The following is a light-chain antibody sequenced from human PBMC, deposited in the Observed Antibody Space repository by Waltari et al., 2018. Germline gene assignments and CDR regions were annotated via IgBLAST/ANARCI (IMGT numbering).Light chain of an antibody. CDR3: QQYNVWPPWT. J-gene: IGKJ1*01. Sequence: EVVMTQSPATLSVSPGERGTLACRASQGIHSDLAWYQQKPGQPPRLLIYSASTRATGVPARFTGSGSGTEFTLTVSSLQPEDSAVYYCQQYNVWPPWTFGQGTKVEIK. CDR1: QGIHSD. CDR2: SAS. V-gene: IGKV3-15*01.